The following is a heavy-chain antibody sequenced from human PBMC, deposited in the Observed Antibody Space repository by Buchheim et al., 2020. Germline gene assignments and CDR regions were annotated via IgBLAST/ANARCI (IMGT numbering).Heavy chain of an antibody. CDR3: ARAGGLSYFGGPYYVGMDV. V-gene: IGHV1-46*01. CDR2: INPSGGST. D-gene: IGHD3-16*02. CDR1: GYTFTSYY. Sequence: QVQLVQSGAEVKKPGASVKVSCKASGYTFTSYYMHWVRQAPGQGLEWMGIINPSGGSTSYAQKFQGRVTMTRDTSTSTVYMDLSSLRSEDTAVYSCARAGGLSYFGGPYYVGMDVWGQGTT. J-gene: IGHJ6*02.